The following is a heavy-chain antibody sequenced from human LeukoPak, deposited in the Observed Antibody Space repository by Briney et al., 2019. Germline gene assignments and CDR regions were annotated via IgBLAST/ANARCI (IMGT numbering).Heavy chain of an antibody. CDR3: AHSYSSSWRANFDY. CDR1: GFSLSTSGVG. J-gene: IGHJ4*02. CDR2: HYWCEDK. Sequence: SGPTLVKPTQTLTLTCTFSGFSLSTSGVGVGWMRHPQGKALEWLALHYWCEDKRYSPSLKRRITITKDTTKNQVVLTMTNMDPVDTATYYCAHSYSSSWRANFDYWGQGTLVTVSS. D-gene: IGHD6-13*01. V-gene: IGHV2-5*01.